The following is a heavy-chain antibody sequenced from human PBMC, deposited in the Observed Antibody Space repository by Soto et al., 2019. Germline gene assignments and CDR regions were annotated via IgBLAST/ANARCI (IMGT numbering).Heavy chain of an antibody. J-gene: IGHJ4*02. CDR1: GFTFSSYS. Sequence: GGSLRLSCAASGFTFSSYSMNWVRQAPGKGLEWVSSISSSSSYIYYADSVKGRFTISRDNAKNSLYLQMNSLKAEDTAVYYGARFAYSSGNYYFDYWGQGTLVTVSS. CDR2: ISSSSSYI. V-gene: IGHV3-21*01. CDR3: ARFAYSSGNYYFDY. D-gene: IGHD6-19*01.